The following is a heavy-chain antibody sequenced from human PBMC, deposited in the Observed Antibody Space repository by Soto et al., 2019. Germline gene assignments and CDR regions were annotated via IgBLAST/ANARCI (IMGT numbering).Heavy chain of an antibody. V-gene: IGHV2-5*02. CDR3: VHTSGAGNSACFDY. D-gene: IGHD6-13*01. CDR2: IYWDDDK. J-gene: IGHJ4*02. CDR1: GFSLSTSRGG. Sequence: QITLKESGPTLVKPTQTLTLTGTFSGFSLSTSRGGVGWIRQPPGKALEWLALIYWDDDKRYSPSLKSRLTITKDTSKNQVVLTMTNTDPVDTATYYCVHTSGAGNSACFDYWGQGTLVTVSS.